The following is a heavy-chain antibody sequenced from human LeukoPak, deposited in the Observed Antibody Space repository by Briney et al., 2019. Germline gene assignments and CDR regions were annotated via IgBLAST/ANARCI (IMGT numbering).Heavy chain of an antibody. D-gene: IGHD5-12*01. CDR3: ARDLPKTGYVGALDF. J-gene: IGHJ3*01. V-gene: IGHV1-2*02. Sequence: ASVKVSCKASGYTFTGYYILWVRQAPGQGPEWMGWINPNSGGATYAQNFKGRVTMTRDTSISTAYMELSSLTSDDTAVYYCARDLPKTGYVGALDFWGQGTKVTVSS. CDR1: GYTFTGYY. CDR2: INPNSGGA.